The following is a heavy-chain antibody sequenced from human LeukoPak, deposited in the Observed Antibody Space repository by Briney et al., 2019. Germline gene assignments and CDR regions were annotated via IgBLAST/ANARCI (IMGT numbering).Heavy chain of an antibody. Sequence: GASVKVSCKTSGYTFTSYGITWVRQAPGQGLEWMGWISAYTGNTNYAQKLQGRVTMTTDTSTSTAYMELRSLRSDDTAVYYCARDGSGDGPDYWGQGTLVTVSS. CDR3: ARDGSGDGPDY. J-gene: IGHJ4*02. CDR2: ISAYTGNT. CDR1: GYTFTSYG. V-gene: IGHV1-18*01. D-gene: IGHD4-17*01.